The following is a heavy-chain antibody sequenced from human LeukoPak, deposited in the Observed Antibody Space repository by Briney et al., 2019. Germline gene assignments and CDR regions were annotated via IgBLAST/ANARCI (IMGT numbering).Heavy chain of an antibody. CDR2: VYYSGST. V-gene: IGHV4-39*01. CDR3: ARADTTGYPNFDF. CDR1: GGSVSSKTYY. D-gene: IGHD3-22*01. Sequence: SETLSLTCTVSGGSVSSKTYYWGWIRQTPGKGLEWIGNVYYSGSTYKNPSPQSRVTIFIDTSKNQFSLILSSVTAADTAIYYCARADTTGYPNFDFWGQGTLVTVSS. J-gene: IGHJ4*02.